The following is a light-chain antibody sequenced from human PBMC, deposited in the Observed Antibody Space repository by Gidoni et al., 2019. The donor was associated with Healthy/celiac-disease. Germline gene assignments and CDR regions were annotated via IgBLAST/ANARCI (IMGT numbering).Light chain of an antibody. CDR2: GAS. V-gene: IGKV3-20*01. Sequence: EMLLTKSAGTLSLSPGERATLSCRASQSVSSSYLAWYQQKPGQAPRLLIYGASSRATGIPDRFSGSGSGTDFTLTISRLEPEDFAVYYCQQYGSSLLTFGQGTKVEIK. CDR1: QSVSSSY. J-gene: IGKJ1*01. CDR3: QQYGSSLLT.